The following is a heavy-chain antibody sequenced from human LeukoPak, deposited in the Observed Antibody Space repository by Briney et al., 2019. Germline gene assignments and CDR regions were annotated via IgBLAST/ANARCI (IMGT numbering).Heavy chain of an antibody. CDR2: IYTSGST. Sequence: SQTLSLTCTVSGGSISSGSYYWSWIRQPAGKGLEWIGRIYTSGSTNYNPSLKSRVTISVDTSENQFSLKLSSVTAADTAVYYCARVVSGTWAFDYWGQGTLVTVSS. CDR3: ARVVSGTWAFDY. CDR1: GGSISSGSYY. D-gene: IGHD3-16*01. J-gene: IGHJ4*02. V-gene: IGHV4-61*02.